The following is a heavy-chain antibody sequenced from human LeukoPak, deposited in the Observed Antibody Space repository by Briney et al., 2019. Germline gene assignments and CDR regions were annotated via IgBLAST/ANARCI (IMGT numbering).Heavy chain of an antibody. J-gene: IGHJ3*02. V-gene: IGHV3-30*02. CDR2: IQYDGSNK. CDR3: AKEGPARDFWSGYYVGDAFDI. Sequence: GGSLRLSCAASGFTFSSYGMHWVRQAPGKGLEWVAFIQYDGSNKYYADSVKGRFTISRDNSKNTPYLQMNSLRAEDTAVYYCAKEGPARDFWSGYYVGDAFDIWGQGTMVTVSS. CDR1: GFTFSSYG. D-gene: IGHD3-3*01.